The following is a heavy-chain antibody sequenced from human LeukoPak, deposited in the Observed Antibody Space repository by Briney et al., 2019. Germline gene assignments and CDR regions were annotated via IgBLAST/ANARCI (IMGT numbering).Heavy chain of an antibody. CDR3: ARVPVVTAIPNYYYYMDV. J-gene: IGHJ6*03. V-gene: IGHV3-21*01. CDR1: GFTFSSYS. CDR2: ISSSSSYI. D-gene: IGHD2-21*02. Sequence: KPGGSLRLSCAASGFTFSSYSMNWVRQAPGKGLEWVSSISSSSSYIYYADSVKGRFTISRDNAKNSLYLQMNSLRAEDTAVYYCARVPVVTAIPNYYYYMDVWGKGTTVTVSS.